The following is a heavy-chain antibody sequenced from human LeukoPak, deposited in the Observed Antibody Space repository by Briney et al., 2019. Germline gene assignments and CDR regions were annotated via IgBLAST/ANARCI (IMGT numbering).Heavy chain of an antibody. J-gene: IGHJ6*04. CDR3: GRDYYYYGMDV. V-gene: IGHV1-69*04. CDR2: IIPIFGIA. Sequence: ASVKVSCKASGGTFSSYAISWVRQAPGQGLEWMGRIIPIFGIANYAQKFQGRVTITADKSTSTAYMELRSLRSDDTAVYYCGRDYYYYGMDVWGKGTTVTVSS. CDR1: GGTFSSYA.